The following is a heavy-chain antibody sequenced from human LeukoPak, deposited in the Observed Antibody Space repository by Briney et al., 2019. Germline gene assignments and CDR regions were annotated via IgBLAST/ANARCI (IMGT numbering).Heavy chain of an antibody. V-gene: IGHV3-53*01. CDR3: AKDPMVRGATYDY. J-gene: IGHJ4*02. Sequence: PGGSLRLSCAASGFTFSNSYMSWVRQAPGKGLEWVSLIYPSGNIYYADSVKGRFTISRDNSKNTLYLQMNSLRAEDTAIYYCAKDPMVRGATYDYWGQGTLVTVSS. CDR1: GFTFSNSY. D-gene: IGHD3-10*01. CDR2: IYPSGNI.